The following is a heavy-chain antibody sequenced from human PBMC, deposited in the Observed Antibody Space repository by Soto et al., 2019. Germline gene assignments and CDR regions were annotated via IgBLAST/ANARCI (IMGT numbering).Heavy chain of an antibody. Sequence: EVQLVESGGGLVQPGGSLRLSCAASGFTFSSYWMHWVRQAPGKGLVWVSRINSDGSSTNYADSVKGRFTISRDNAKNTLYLQMNSLRAEDTAVYYCELIVATTGSFDNWGQGTLVTVSS. CDR3: ELIVATTGSFDN. CDR1: GFTFSSYW. J-gene: IGHJ4*02. V-gene: IGHV3-74*01. D-gene: IGHD5-12*01. CDR2: INSDGSST.